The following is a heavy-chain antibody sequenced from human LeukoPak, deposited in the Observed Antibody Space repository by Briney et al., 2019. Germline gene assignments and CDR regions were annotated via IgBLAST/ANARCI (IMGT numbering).Heavy chain of an antibody. J-gene: IGHJ4*02. D-gene: IGHD4-17*01. V-gene: IGHV4-4*07. CDR3: ARGTDGDYVDY. CDR1: GGSISSYD. CDR2: IYSSGSA. Sequence: SETLSLTCTVSGGSISSYDWSWLRQPAGKGLEWLGRIYSSGSANYNPSLKRRVTMSVDTSKNLFSLKLRSVTFAGTTVYYCARGTDGDYVDYGGQGTLVTVSS.